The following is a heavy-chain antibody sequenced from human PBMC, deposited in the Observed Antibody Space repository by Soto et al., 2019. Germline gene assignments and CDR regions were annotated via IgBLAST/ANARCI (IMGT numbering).Heavy chain of an antibody. CDR3: ARGLAYGDY. V-gene: IGHV1-46*03. D-gene: IGHD4-17*01. CDR2: INPNGGST. J-gene: IGHJ4*02. Sequence: QVQLVQPGAEVKKPGAAVKLSCKASGYTLTSFYIHWVRQAPGQGLEWMGIINPNGGSTNYAHNFQGRVTMTRDTSTSTVFMDLSSLSSEDTAVYYCARGLAYGDYWGQGTLVTVSS. CDR1: GYTLTSFY.